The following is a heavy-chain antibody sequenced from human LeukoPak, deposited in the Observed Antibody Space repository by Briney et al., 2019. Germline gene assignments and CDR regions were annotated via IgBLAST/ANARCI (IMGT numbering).Heavy chain of an antibody. CDR1: GGSISSSSYY. J-gene: IGHJ4*02. CDR2: IYYSGST. CDR3: ARVFGYSNRGFDY. Sequence: NSSETLSLTCTVSGGSISSSSYYWGWIRQPPGKGLEWIGSIYYSGSTYYNPSLKSRVTISVDTSKNQFSLKLSSVTAADTAVYYCARVFGYSNRGFDYWGQGTLVTVSS. D-gene: IGHD4-11*01. V-gene: IGHV4-39*07.